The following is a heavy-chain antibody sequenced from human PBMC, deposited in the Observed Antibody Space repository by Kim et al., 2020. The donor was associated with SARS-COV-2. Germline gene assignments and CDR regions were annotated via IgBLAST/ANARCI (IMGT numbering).Heavy chain of an antibody. CDR2: IDPSDSYT. CDR3: ARLGSGAYYDSSGYYWGAFDI. D-gene: IGHD3-22*01. Sequence: GESLKISCKGSGYSFTSYWISWVRQMPGKGLEWMGRIDPSDSYTNYSPSFQGHVTISADKSISTAYLQCSSLKASDTAMYYCARLGSGAYYDSSGYYWGAFDIWGQGTMVTVSS. V-gene: IGHV5-10-1*01. CDR1: GYSFTSYW. J-gene: IGHJ3*02.